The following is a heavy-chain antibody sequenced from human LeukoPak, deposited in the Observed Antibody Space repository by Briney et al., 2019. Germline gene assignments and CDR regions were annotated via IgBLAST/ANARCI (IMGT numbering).Heavy chain of an antibody. CDR1: GFTFSSYA. V-gene: IGHV3-23*01. Sequence: GGSLRLSCAASGFTFSSYAMSWVRQAPGKGLEWVSAISGSGGSTYYADSVKGRFTISRDNSKNTLYLQMNSLRAEGTAVYYCAGTIVGKWAIDYWGQGTLVTVSS. CDR3: AGTIVGKWAIDY. D-gene: IGHD3-22*01. J-gene: IGHJ4*02. CDR2: ISGSGGST.